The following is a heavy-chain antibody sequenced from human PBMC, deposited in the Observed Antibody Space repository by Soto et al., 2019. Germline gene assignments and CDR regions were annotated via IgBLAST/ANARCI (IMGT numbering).Heavy chain of an antibody. V-gene: IGHV4-59*08. CDR1: GDSISAYS. D-gene: IGHD3-10*01. J-gene: IGHJ4*02. Sequence: PSETLSLTCTVSGDSISAYSWSWVRQPPGKGLEWIGYVYYNGNTNYNPSLKSRVTISVDTSKNQFSLKLNSMTAADTAAYYCARHNYGSGSTYFDDWGQGTLVTVSS. CDR3: ARHNYGSGSTYFDD. CDR2: VYYNGNT.